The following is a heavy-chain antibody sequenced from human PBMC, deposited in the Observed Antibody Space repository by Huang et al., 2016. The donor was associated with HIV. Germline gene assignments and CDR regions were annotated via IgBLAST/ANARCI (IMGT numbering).Heavy chain of an antibody. CDR1: GYSFTSYW. V-gene: IGHV5-51*01. CDR2: IYPGDADT. Sequence: EVQLVQSGAEVKKPGESLKISCKGSGYSFTSYWIGWVRQMPGKGLEWMGIIYPGDADTRYSPSFQGQVTISADKSISTAYLQWSSLKASDTAMYYCARLIVATIRRGYYYYYGMDVWGQGTTVTVSS. J-gene: IGHJ6*02. D-gene: IGHD5-12*01. CDR3: ARLIVATIRRGYYYYYGMDV.